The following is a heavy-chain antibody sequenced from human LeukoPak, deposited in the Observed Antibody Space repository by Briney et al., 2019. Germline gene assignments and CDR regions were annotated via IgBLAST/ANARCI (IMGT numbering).Heavy chain of an antibody. CDR1: GGSISGYY. V-gene: IGHV4-59*01. CDR2: ISSSGST. D-gene: IGHD6-19*01. J-gene: IGHJ4*02. Sequence: PSETLSLTCTVSGGSISGYYWSWLRQPPGKGLEWIAYISSSGSTYYNPSLRSRVTISVDTSKNQFSLKLSSVTAADTAIYYCARTSSACYFVDCWGQGTLVTVSS. CDR3: ARTSSACYFVDC.